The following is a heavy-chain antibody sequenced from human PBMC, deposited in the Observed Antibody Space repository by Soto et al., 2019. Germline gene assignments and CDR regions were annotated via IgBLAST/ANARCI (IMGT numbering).Heavy chain of an antibody. D-gene: IGHD3-22*01. CDR2: VYHSGST. J-gene: IGHJ5*02. V-gene: IGHV4-4*02. CDR3: SPRPPQIVVTLLLFPS. CDR1: GDSISSTFW. Sequence: PSETLSLTCRVSGDSISSTFWWTWVRQPPGKGLEWIGEVYHSGSTRYNPSLKGRVTISVDKPNTQFSLKLTSMTGADTAFFYFSPRPPQIVVTLLLFPSWGQGTPVTVSS.